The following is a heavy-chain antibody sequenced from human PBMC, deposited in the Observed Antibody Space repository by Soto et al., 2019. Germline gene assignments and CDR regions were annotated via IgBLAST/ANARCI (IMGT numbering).Heavy chain of an antibody. D-gene: IGHD1-26*01. V-gene: IGHV3-30*14. CDR1: GFPFSPYT. Sequence: VQLVESGGGVVQPGKSLRLSCAASGFPFSPYTMHWVRQAPGQGLEWVAVISYDGTNQYYADSVKGRFIISRDNSNNTLSLQMHSLKSEDTAVYFCARGAIVGVNDVFDVWGQGTMVTVSS. CDR2: ISYDGTNQ. CDR3: ARGAIVGVNDVFDV. J-gene: IGHJ3*01.